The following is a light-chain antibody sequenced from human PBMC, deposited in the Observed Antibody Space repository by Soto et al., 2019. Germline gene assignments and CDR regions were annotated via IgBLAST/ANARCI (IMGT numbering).Light chain of an antibody. V-gene: IGLV1-44*01. Sequence: QSVLTQPPSASGAPGQRVIISCSGSSSSIGKHAVNWFQQLPGTAPKLLIYSDNHRPSGVPDRFSGSKSGTSGSLAISGLQSEDEADYYCAAWDVSLTGYVFGTGTKLTVL. CDR2: SDN. J-gene: IGLJ1*01. CDR1: SSSIGKHA. CDR3: AAWDVSLTGYV.